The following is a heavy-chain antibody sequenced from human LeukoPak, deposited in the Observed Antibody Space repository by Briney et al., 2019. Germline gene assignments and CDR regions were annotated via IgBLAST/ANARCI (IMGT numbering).Heavy chain of an antibody. CDR2: ISGSGGST. J-gene: IGHJ4*02. CDR1: GFTFTTYA. CDR3: ATGGSSLLVGYFDY. D-gene: IGHD3-16*01. V-gene: IGHV3-23*01. Sequence: PGGSLRLSCAASGFTFTTYAMSWVRQAPGKGLEWVSAISGSGGSTYYADSVKGRFTISRDNSKNTLYLQMNGLRAEDTAVYYCATGGSSLLVGYFDYWGPGTLVTVSS.